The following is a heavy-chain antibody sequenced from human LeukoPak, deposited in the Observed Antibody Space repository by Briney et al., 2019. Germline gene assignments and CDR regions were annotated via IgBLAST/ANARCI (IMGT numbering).Heavy chain of an antibody. Sequence: GSLRLSCAASGFTVSYTYMNWVRQAPGKGLEWVSVIYSDGSTNYADSVKGRFTISRDNSKNSVYLQMNSLRAEDTAVYYCARDSPLSFDVWGQGTMVTVSS. CDR1: GFTVSYTY. CDR2: IYSDGST. J-gene: IGHJ3*01. CDR3: ARDSPLSFDV. V-gene: IGHV3-53*01.